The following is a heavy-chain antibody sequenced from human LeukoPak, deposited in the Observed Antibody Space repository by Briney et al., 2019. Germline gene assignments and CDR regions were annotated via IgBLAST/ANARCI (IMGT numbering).Heavy chain of an antibody. CDR1: GGSVSSGSYY. J-gene: IGHJ4*02. V-gene: IGHV4-61*01. Sequence: SETLSLTCTVSGGSVSSGSYYWSWIRQPPGKGLEWIGYIYYSGSTNYNPSLNSRVTISVDTSRNQFSLNLNSVTAADTAVYFCARGSASLDFWGQGTLVTVSS. CDR2: IYYSGST. D-gene: IGHD3-3*01. CDR3: ARGSASLDF.